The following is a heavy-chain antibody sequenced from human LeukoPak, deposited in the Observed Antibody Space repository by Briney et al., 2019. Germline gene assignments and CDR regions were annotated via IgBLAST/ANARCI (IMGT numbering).Heavy chain of an antibody. CDR3: ARHGWGGSYDFWSGYLDY. CDR1: TDSTNTYY. CDR2: IYHSGST. V-gene: IGHV4-59*08. J-gene: IGHJ4*02. Sequence: SETLSLTCSVSTDSTNTYYWSWIRQSPGKGLEWIGHIYHSGSTDYNPSFKSRVTISVDTSKNQFSLKLSSVTAADTAVYYCARHGWGGSYDFWSGYLDYWGQGTLVTVSS. D-gene: IGHD3-3*01.